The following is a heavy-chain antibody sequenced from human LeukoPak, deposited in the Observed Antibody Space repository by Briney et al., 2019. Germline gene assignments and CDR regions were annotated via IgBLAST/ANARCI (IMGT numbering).Heavy chain of an antibody. Sequence: GGSLRLSCAASGFTFSSYAMNWVRQAPGRGLEWVSGFSGSGGTTYYADSVKGRFTISKDNSKNTLYLQMNSLRAEDTAVYYCANGNRCTSPNCLGYYYFYMDVWGKGTTVTVSS. V-gene: IGHV3-23*01. CDR2: FSGSGGTT. J-gene: IGHJ6*03. D-gene: IGHD2-8*01. CDR3: ANGNRCTSPNCLGYYYFYMDV. CDR1: GFTFSSYA.